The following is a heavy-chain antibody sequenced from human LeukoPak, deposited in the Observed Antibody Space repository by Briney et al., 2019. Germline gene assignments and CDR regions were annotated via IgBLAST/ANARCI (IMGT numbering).Heavy chain of an antibody. V-gene: IGHV3-21*01. CDR1: GFTFSSYS. Sequence: GGSLRLSCAAPGFTFSSYSMNWVRQAPGKGLEWVSSISGSGSSIYYADSVKGRFTISRDNAKNSLYPQMNSVRAEDTAMYFCARERGYGGYDEGYLEYWGQGTLVTVSS. CDR3: ARERGYGGYDEGYLEY. D-gene: IGHD5-12*01. CDR2: ISGSGSSI. J-gene: IGHJ4*02.